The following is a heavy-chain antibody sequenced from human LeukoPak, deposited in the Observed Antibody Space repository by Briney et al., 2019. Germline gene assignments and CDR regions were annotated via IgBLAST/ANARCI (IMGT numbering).Heavy chain of an antibody. CDR1: GFTFSSYS. D-gene: IGHD6-6*01. CDR3: ARDLAEYSSSPLPWFDP. V-gene: IGHV3-21*01. CDR2: ISSSSSYI. J-gene: IGHJ5*02. Sequence: PGGSLRLSCAASGFTFSSYSMNWVRQAPGKGLEWVSSISSSSSYIYYADSVKGRFTISRDNSKNTLYLQMNSLRAEDTAVYYCARDLAEYSSSPLPWFDPWGQGTLVTVSS.